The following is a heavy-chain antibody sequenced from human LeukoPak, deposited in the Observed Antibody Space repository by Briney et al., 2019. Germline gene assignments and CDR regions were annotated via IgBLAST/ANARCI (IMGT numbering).Heavy chain of an antibody. CDR1: GFTFSNYA. CDR2: IGLGGET. V-gene: IGHV3-23*01. CDR3: ATSGYSGYDRPT. D-gene: IGHD5-12*01. J-gene: IGHJ5*02. Sequence: HPGGSLRLSCAASGFTFSNYAMAWARRPSGKGLEWVAVIGLGGETYYADSVKGRFTITRDNSRNTVDLQMNSLRGEDTAVYYCATSGYSGYDRPTWGQGTQVTVSS.